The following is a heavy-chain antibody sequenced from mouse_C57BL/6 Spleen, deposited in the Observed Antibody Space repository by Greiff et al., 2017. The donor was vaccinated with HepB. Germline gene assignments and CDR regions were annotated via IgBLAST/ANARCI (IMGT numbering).Heavy chain of an antibody. V-gene: IGHV1-64*01. J-gene: IGHJ3*01. CDR1: GYTFTSYW. D-gene: IGHD2-3*01. CDR2: IHPNSGST. CDR3: ARGDYDGSFFAY. Sequence: QVQLQQPGAELVKPGASVKLSCKASGYTFTSYWMHWVKQRPGQGLEWIGMIHPNSGSTNYNEKFKSKATLTVDKSSSTAYMQLSSLTSEDSAVYYCARGDYDGSFFAYWGQGTLVTVSA.